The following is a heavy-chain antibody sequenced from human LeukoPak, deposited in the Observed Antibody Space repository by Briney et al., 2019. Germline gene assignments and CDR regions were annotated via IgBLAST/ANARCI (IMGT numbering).Heavy chain of an antibody. CDR2: FDPEDGET. D-gene: IGHD5-12*01. CDR1: GYTFTGYY. V-gene: IGHV1-24*01. CDR3: ATDAPRGRRGYSGYDYHFDY. J-gene: IGHJ4*02. Sequence: ASVRVSCKASGYTFTGYYMHWVRQAPGKGLEWMGGFDPEDGETIYAQKFQGRVTMTEDTSTDTAYMELSSLRSEDTAVYYCATDAPRGRRGYSGYDYHFDYWGQGTLVTVSS.